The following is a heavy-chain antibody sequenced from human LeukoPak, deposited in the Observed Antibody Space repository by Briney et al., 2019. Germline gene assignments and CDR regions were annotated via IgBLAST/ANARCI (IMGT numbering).Heavy chain of an antibody. V-gene: IGHV1-69*13. CDR1: GGTFSSYA. CDR3: ARAPYGDYSGWFDP. CDR2: IIPIFGTA. Sequence: EAPVKVSCKASGGTFSSYAISWVRQAPGQGLEWMGGIIPIFGTANYAQKFQGRVTITADESASTAYMELSSLRSEDTAVYYCARAPYGDYSGWFDPWGQGTLVTVSS. J-gene: IGHJ5*02. D-gene: IGHD4-17*01.